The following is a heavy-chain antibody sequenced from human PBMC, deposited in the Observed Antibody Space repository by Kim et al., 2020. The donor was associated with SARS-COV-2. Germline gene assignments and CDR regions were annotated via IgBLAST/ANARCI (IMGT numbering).Heavy chain of an antibody. CDR1: GFTFGDYA. V-gene: IGHV3-9*01. J-gene: IGHJ4*02. CDR3: AKLDGSGIRPFDY. Sequence: GGSLRLSCAASGFTFGDYAMHWVRQAPGKGLEWISGISWNSGSTAYADSVKGRFTISRDNAKNSLYLQMNSLRDEDTALYYCAKLDGSGIRPFDYWGQGTLVTVSS. D-gene: IGHD3-10*01. CDR2: ISWNSGST.